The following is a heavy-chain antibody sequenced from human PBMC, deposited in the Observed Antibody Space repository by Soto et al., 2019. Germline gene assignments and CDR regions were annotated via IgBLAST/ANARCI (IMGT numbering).Heavy chain of an antibody. Sequence: QVQLVESGGGVVQPGRSLTLSCAASGFSLNSYAMHWVRQAPGKGLEWVAVISYDGSNIFYGDSVKGRFTISRDNSKNTVYLQMDSLRTEDTAVYYCESDCSSHTCYRQGGMDVWGQGTTVTVSS. CDR3: ESDCSSHTCYRQGGMDV. CDR2: ISYDGSNI. CDR1: GFSLNSYA. V-gene: IGHV3-30-3*01. J-gene: IGHJ6*02. D-gene: IGHD2-2*02.